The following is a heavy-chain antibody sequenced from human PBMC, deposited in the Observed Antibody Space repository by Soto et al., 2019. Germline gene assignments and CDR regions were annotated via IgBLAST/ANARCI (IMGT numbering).Heavy chain of an antibody. D-gene: IGHD3-22*01. CDR2: ISYDGSNK. CDR1: GFTFSSYA. CDR3: ARAVGDYDGSGTLKNGMDV. V-gene: IGHV3-30-3*01. J-gene: IGHJ6*02. Sequence: QVQLVESGGGVVQPGRSLRLSCAASGFTFSSYAMHWVRQAPGKGLEWVAVISYDGSNKYYADSVKGRFTISRDNSKNTLYLQMNSLRAEDTAVYYCARAVGDYDGSGTLKNGMDVWGQGTTVTVSS.